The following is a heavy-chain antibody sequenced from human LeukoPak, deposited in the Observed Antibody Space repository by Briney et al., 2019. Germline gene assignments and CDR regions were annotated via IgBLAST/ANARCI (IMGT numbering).Heavy chain of an antibody. Sequence: SETLSLTCTVSGGSISSYYWSWIRQPPGKGLEWIGEINHSGSTNYNPSLKSRVTISVDTSKNQFSLKLSSVTAADTAVYYCARRYDYVWGSYRYTGGGYFDYWGQGTLVTVSS. CDR3: ARRYDYVWGSYRYTGGGYFDY. V-gene: IGHV4-34*01. D-gene: IGHD3-16*02. CDR2: INHSGST. J-gene: IGHJ4*02. CDR1: GGSISSYY.